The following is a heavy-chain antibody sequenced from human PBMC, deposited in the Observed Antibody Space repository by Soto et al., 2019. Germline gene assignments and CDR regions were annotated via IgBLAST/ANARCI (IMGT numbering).Heavy chain of an antibody. D-gene: IGHD1-26*01. CDR1: GFTFSSYA. CDR3: ARDRNRGSYDPEYFQH. J-gene: IGHJ1*01. V-gene: IGHV3-30-3*01. Sequence: QVQLVESGGGVVQPGRSLRLSCAASGFTFSSYAMHWVRQAPGKGLEWVAVISYDGSNKYYADSVKGRFTISRDNSKNPLYLQMNSLRAEDTAVYYCARDRNRGSYDPEYFQHWGQGTLVTVSS. CDR2: ISYDGSNK.